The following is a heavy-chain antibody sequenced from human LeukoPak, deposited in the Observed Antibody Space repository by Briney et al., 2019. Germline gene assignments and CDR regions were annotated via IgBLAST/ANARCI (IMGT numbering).Heavy chain of an antibody. V-gene: IGHV3-48*03. Sequence: GGSLRLSCAASGFTFSSYEMNWVRQAPGKGLEWVSYISSSGSTIYYADSVKGRFTISRDNAKNSLYLQMNSLRSDDTAVYYCARVGGWYYFDYWGQGTLVTVSS. CDR3: ARVGGWYYFDY. CDR2: ISSSGSTI. J-gene: IGHJ4*02. CDR1: GFTFSSYE. D-gene: IGHD3-16*01.